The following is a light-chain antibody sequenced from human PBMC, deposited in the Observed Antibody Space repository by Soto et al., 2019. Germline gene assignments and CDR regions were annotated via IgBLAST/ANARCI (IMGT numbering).Light chain of an antibody. CDR3: SLYTSENAYV. V-gene: IGLV2-18*01. J-gene: IGLJ1*01. CDR2: EVS. Sequence: QSALTQPPSVSGSPGQSVTISGTGTSTDFVGYNRVSWYQQPPGTAPKLMIYEVSKRPSGVPDRLSGSKSGNTASLTISGLQAADEADYYCSLYTSENAYVFGTGTKVTIL. CDR1: STDFVGYNR.